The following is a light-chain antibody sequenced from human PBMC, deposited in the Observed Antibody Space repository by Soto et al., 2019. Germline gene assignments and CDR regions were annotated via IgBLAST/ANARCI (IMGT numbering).Light chain of an antibody. J-gene: IGKJ1*01. CDR2: DAS. CDR3: QQYDNWPPWT. Sequence: EILMTQSPPTLSVSPGERVTLSCRASQGVSSNLAWYQQKPGQVPRLLIFDASTRATGIPARFSGSGSGTEFTLTISSLQSEDFAVYYCQQYDNWPPWTFGQGTKVDIK. V-gene: IGKV3-15*01. CDR1: QGVSSN.